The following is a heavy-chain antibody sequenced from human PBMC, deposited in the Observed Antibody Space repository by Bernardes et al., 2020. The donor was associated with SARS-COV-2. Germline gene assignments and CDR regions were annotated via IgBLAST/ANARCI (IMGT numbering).Heavy chain of an antibody. Sequence: GGSLRLSCAASGFTVSSNYMSWVRQAPGRGLEWVSSIYNVGSTYYTDSVKGRFTISRDNSKNTLYLQMNALRAEDTAVYYCAREASWNGMDVWGQGTTVTVSS. CDR1: GFTVSSNY. CDR2: IYNVGST. CDR3: AREASWNGMDV. J-gene: IGHJ6*02. D-gene: IGHD5-12*01. V-gene: IGHV3-66*01.